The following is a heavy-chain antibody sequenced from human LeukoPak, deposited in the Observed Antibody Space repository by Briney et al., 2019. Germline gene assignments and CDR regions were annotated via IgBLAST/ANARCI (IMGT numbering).Heavy chain of an antibody. CDR1: GYTFTSYY. CDR2: INPTGGST. J-gene: IGHJ6*03. D-gene: IGHD4-17*01. V-gene: IGHV1-46*01. CDR3: ARAGRDYGTSRYYYYYMDV. Sequence: ASVKVSCKASGYTFTSYYMHWVRQAPGQGLEWMGLINPTGGSTGYAQKFQGRVTMTTDTSTSTAYMELRSLRSDDTALYYCARAGRDYGTSRYYYYYMDVWGKGTTVTVSS.